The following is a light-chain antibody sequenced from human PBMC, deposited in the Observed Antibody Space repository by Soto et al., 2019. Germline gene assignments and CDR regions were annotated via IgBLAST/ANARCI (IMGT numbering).Light chain of an antibody. CDR3: QQSYTSPRT. Sequence: DIQMTQSPSSLSASVEDRVTITCRASQNVRSFLNWYQQKPGKAPNLLIYGASSLQSGVPSRFSGSGSGTDFTLTIISLQPEDFATYFCQQSYTSPRTFGQGTKVEIK. CDR1: QNVRSF. J-gene: IGKJ1*01. CDR2: GAS. V-gene: IGKV1-39*01.